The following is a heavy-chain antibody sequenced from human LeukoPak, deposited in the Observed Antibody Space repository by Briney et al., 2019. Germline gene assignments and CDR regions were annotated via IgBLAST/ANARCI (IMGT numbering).Heavy chain of an antibody. Sequence: GESLKISCKGSGYSFSSYWIAWVRQMPGKGLEWMGIIHPGNSETTYNPSFRGHATMSADKSVTTAYLQWSSLEASDTAMYYCARRLSSIATSAANDYWGQGTLVTVSS. V-gene: IGHV5-51*01. CDR2: IHPGNSET. CDR1: GYSFSSYW. J-gene: IGHJ4*02. CDR3: ARRLSSIATSAANDY. D-gene: IGHD2-15*01.